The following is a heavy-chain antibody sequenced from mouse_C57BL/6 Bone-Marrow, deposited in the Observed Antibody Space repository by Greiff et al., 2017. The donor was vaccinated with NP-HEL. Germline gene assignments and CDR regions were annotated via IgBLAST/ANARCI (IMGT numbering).Heavy chain of an antibody. J-gene: IGHJ4*01. V-gene: IGHV5-15*01. D-gene: IGHD1-1*01. Sequence: EVQVVESGGGLVQPGGSLKLSCAASGFTFSDYGMAWVRQAPRKGPEWVAFISNLAYSIYYADTVTGRFTISRENAKNTLYLEMSSLRSEDTAMYYCARTGGSSSYAMDYWDQGTSVTVSS. CDR2: ISNLAYSI. CDR3: ARTGGSSSYAMDY. CDR1: GFTFSDYG.